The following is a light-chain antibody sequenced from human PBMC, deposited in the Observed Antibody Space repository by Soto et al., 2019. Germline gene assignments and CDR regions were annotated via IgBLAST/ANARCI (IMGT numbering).Light chain of an antibody. Sequence: QAVVTQPPSVSGAPGQRVTIYCTGSSSNIGAGYDVHWYQQLPGTAPKLLIYGNSNRPSGVPDRFSGSKSGTSASLAITGLQAEDEADYYCQSYDSSLSGPYVFGTGTKVTVL. CDR1: SSNIGAGYD. V-gene: IGLV1-40*01. CDR2: GNS. J-gene: IGLJ1*01. CDR3: QSYDSSLSGPYV.